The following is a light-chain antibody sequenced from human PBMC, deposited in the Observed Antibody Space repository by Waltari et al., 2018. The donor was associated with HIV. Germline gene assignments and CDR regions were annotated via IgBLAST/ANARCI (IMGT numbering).Light chain of an antibody. Sequence: DIVMTQYADSLVVSPGESATITCESSQTILYSSHNQNYFAWYQDKPGQTPKLLIHWASTRESGVPDRFSGSASRSDFTLTISRLQAEDAAVYCCQQYYYTPQTFGPGTKVEI. CDR3: QQYYYTPQT. J-gene: IGKJ1*01. CDR1: QTILYSSHNQNY. V-gene: IGKV4-1*01. CDR2: WAS.